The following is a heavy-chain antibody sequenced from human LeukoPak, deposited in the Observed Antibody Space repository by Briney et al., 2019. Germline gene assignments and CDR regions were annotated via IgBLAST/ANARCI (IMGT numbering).Heavy chain of an antibody. Sequence: SQTLSLTCTVSGGSISSGGYYWSWIRQHPGKGLEWIGYIYYSGSPYYNPSLKSRVTISVATSKSQFSLKLSSVTAADTAVYYCARLSSGSYVYWGRGTLVTVSS. D-gene: IGHD3-10*02. J-gene: IGHJ4*02. CDR1: GGSISSGGYY. CDR3: ARLSSGSYVY. CDR2: IYYSGSP. V-gene: IGHV4-31*03.